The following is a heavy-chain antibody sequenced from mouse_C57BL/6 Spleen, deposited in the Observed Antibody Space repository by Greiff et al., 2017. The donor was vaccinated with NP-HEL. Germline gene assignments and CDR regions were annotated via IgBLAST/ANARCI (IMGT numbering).Heavy chain of an antibody. J-gene: IGHJ4*01. CDR1: GYTFTDYE. CDR2: IDPETGGT. Sequence: VQLQQSGAELVRPGASVTLSCKASGYTFTDYEMHWVKQTPVHGLEWIGAIDPETGGTAYNQKFKGKAILTADKSSSTAYMELRSLTSEDSAVYYCTRMRLRLYYYAMDYWGQGTSVTVSS. D-gene: IGHD2-4*01. CDR3: TRMRLRLYYYAMDY. V-gene: IGHV1-15*01.